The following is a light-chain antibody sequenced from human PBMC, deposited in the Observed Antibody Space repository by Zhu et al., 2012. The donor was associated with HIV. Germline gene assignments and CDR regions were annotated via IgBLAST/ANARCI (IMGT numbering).Light chain of an antibody. V-gene: IGKV1-9*01. J-gene: IGKJ3*01. CDR3: QQLNTYPLFT. Sequence: DPVSITCRASESIRRYLAWYQQKAGKAPKLLIYGASTLQSGVPSTFSGSGSGTEFTLTISSLQPEDFAIYYCQQLNTYPLFTFGPGTKVDIK. CDR1: ESIRRY. CDR2: GAS.